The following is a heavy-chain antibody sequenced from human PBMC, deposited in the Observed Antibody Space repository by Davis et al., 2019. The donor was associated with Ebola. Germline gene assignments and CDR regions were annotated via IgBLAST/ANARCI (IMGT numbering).Heavy chain of an antibody. D-gene: IGHD4-23*01. V-gene: IGHV1-8*01. CDR3: ARDSQNGGYYGMDV. CDR2: MNPNSGNT. Sequence: AASVQVSCKASGYTFTSYDINWVRQATGQGLEWMGWMNPNSGNTGYAQKFQGRVTMTRDTSISTAYMELSRLRSDDTAVYYCARDSQNGGYYGMDVWGKGTTVTVSS. J-gene: IGHJ6*04. CDR1: GYTFTSYD.